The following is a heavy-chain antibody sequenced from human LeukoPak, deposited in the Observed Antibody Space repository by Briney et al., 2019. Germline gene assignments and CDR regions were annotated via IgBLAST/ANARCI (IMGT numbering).Heavy chain of an antibody. Sequence: SETLSLTCTVSAGSINSYYWGWVRQPAGKGLEWIGRIYTTGTTNYSPSLKSRLTMSVDTSKNQFSLKLSSVTAADTAVYYCARDRPGIAVAGDAFDIWGQGTMVTVSS. CDR3: ARDRPGIAVAGDAFDI. J-gene: IGHJ3*02. V-gene: IGHV4-4*07. CDR2: IYTTGTT. CDR1: AGSINSYY. D-gene: IGHD6-19*01.